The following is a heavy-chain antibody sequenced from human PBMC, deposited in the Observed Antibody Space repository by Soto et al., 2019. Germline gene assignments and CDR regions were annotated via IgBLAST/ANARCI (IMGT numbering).Heavy chain of an antibody. V-gene: IGHV5-10-1*01. J-gene: IGHJ6*02. CDR2: IDPSDSYT. CDR3: ARRMDTAMDGYYYGMDV. CDR1: GYSFTSYW. Sequence: GESLKISCNGSGYSFTSYWISWVRQMPWKGLEWMGRIDPSDSYTNYSPSFQGHVTISADKSISTAYLQWSSLKASDIAMYYCARRMDTAMDGYYYGMDVWGQGTTVTVSS. D-gene: IGHD5-18*01.